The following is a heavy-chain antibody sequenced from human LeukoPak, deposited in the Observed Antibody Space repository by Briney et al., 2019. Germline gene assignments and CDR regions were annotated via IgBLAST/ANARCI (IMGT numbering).Heavy chain of an antibody. J-gene: IGHJ4*02. CDR2: IYYSGST. CDR3: ARLGPAAISYFDY. CDR1: GGSISSSSYY. Sequence: PSETLSLTCTVSGGSISSSSYYRGWIRQPPGKGLEWIGSIYYSGSTYYNPSLKSRVTISVDTSKNQFSLKLSSVTAADTAVYYCARLGPAAISYFDYWGQRTLVTVSS. D-gene: IGHD6-13*01. V-gene: IGHV4-39*01.